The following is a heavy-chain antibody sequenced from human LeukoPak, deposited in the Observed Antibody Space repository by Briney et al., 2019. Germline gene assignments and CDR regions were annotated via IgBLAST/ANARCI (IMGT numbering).Heavy chain of an antibody. CDR2: INHSGST. CDR1: GGSFSGYY. CDR3: ARGKRWDSSSRTPYYYDMDV. D-gene: IGHD6-13*01. Sequence: SETLSLTCAVYGGSFSGYYWSWIRQPPGKGLEWIGEINHSGSTNYNPSLKSRVTISVDTSKKQFSLKVSSVTAADTAVYYCARGKRWDSSSRTPYYYDMDVWGKGTTVTVSS. J-gene: IGHJ6*04. V-gene: IGHV4-34*01.